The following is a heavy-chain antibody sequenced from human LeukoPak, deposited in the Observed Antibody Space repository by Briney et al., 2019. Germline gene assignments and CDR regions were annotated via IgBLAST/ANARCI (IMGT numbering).Heavy chain of an antibody. Sequence: PSETLSLTCTVSGGSISSGDYYWSWIRQPPGKGLERIGYIYYSGSTYYNPSLKSRVTISVDTSKNQFSLKLSSVTAADTAVYYCASSTYYDILNYIYWGQGTLVTVSS. V-gene: IGHV4-30-4*01. CDR2: IYYSGST. CDR3: ASSTYYDILNYIY. J-gene: IGHJ4*02. D-gene: IGHD3-9*01. CDR1: GGSISSGDYY.